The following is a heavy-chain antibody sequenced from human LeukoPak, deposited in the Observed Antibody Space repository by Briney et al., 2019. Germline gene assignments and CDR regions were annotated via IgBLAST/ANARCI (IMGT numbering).Heavy chain of an antibody. CDR3: ARDDKTNTIFGVVIDSFGY. D-gene: IGHD3-3*01. Sequence: ASVKVSCKAPGYTFTGYYMHWVRQAPGQGLEWMGWINPNSGGTNYAQKFQGRVTMTRDTSISTAYMELSRLRSDDTAVYYCARDDKTNTIFGVVIDSFGYWGQGTLVTVSS. CDR2: INPNSGGT. V-gene: IGHV1-2*02. J-gene: IGHJ4*02. CDR1: GYTFTGYY.